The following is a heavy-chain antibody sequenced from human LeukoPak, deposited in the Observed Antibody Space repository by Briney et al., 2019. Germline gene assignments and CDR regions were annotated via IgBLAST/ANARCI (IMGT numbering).Heavy chain of an antibody. CDR1: GGSISSYY. D-gene: IGHD6-13*01. J-gene: IGHJ4*02. V-gene: IGHV4-59*01. CDR3: AAGYSSSWYQYYFDY. CDR2: IYYSGST. Sequence: SETLSLTCTVSGGSISSYYWSWIRQPPGKGLEWIGYIYYSGSTNYNPSLKSRVTISVDTSKNQFSLKLSSVTAADTAVYYCAAGYSSSWYQYYFDYWGQGTLVTVSS.